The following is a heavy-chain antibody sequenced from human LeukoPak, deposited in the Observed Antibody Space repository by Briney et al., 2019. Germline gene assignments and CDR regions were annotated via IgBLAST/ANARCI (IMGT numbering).Heavy chain of an antibody. CDR3: ARGAIFGVVYY. CDR2: INHSGST. D-gene: IGHD3-3*01. V-gene: IGHV4-34*01. Sequence: PSETLSLTCAVYGGSFSGYYWSWIRQPPGKGLEWIGEINHSGSTNYNPSLKSRVTISVDTSKNQFSLKLSSVTAADTAVYYCARGAIFGVVYYWGQGTLVTVSS. CDR1: GGSFSGYY. J-gene: IGHJ4*02.